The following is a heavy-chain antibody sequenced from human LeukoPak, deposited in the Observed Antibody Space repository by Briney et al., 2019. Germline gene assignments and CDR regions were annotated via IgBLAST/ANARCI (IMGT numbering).Heavy chain of an antibody. Sequence: GGSLRLSCAASGFTFKSHWMHWVRQSPGKGLVWVSRLSTDSTRENYADSVKGRFTVSRGNAKNTLYLQLNSLRVDDTAVYYCARGERRGPLDYWGQGTLVTVSS. CDR3: ARGERRGPLDY. CDR2: LSTDSTRE. J-gene: IGHJ4*02. CDR1: GFTFKSHW. D-gene: IGHD1-1*01. V-gene: IGHV3-74*01.